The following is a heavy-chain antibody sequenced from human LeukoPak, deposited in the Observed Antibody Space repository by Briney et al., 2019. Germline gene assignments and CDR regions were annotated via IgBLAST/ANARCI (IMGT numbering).Heavy chain of an antibody. CDR2: IYHSGST. CDR1: GYSISSGYY. J-gene: IGHJ4*02. CDR3: ASWQYGSGSYYSSY. D-gene: IGHD3-10*01. V-gene: IGHV4-38-2*02. Sequence: PSETLSLTCTVSGYSISSGYYWGWIRQPPGKGLEWIGSIYHSGSTYYNPSLKSRVTISVDTSKNQSSLKLSSVTAADTAVYYCASWQYGSGSYYSSYWGQGALVTVSS.